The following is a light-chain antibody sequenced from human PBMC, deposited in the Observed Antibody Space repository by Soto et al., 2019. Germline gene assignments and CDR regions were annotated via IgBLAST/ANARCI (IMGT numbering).Light chain of an antibody. CDR3: SSYAGSSNYV. CDR1: SSDVGGYNY. CDR2: EVS. Sequence: QSVLTQPPSASGSPGQSVTISCTGTSSDVGGYNYVSWYQQHPGKAPKLMIYEVSKRPSGVPDRFSGSKSGNTASLTVSGLQAEEEADYYCSSYAGSSNYVFGTGTKLTVL. J-gene: IGLJ1*01. V-gene: IGLV2-8*01.